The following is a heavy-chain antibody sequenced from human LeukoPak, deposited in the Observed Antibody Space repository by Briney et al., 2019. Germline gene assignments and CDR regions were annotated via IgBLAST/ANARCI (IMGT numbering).Heavy chain of an antibody. Sequence: GGSLRLSCAASGFTFSSYGMHLVRQAPGKGLEWVAVIWYDGSNKYYADSVKGRFTISRDNSKNTLYLQMNSLRAEDTAVYYCARDPEIQRYGSGYETTDAFDIWGQGTMVTVSS. CDR1: GFTFSSYG. CDR2: IWYDGSNK. CDR3: ARDPEIQRYGSGYETTDAFDI. J-gene: IGHJ3*02. V-gene: IGHV3-33*01. D-gene: IGHD3-22*01.